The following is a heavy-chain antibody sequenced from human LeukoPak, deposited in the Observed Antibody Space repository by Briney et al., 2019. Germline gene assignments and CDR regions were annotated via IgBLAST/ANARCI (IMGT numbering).Heavy chain of an antibody. CDR1: GGSFSGYY. D-gene: IGHD4-11*01. J-gene: IGHJ6*03. V-gene: IGHV4-34*01. CDR3: ARVPVTYYFYYMDV. Sequence: SETLSLTCAVYGGSFSGYYWSWIRQPPGKGLEWIGEINHSGSTNCNPSLKSRVTISIDTSKNQFSLKVSSVTAADTAVYYCARVPVTYYFYYMDVWGKGTTVTVTS. CDR2: INHSGST.